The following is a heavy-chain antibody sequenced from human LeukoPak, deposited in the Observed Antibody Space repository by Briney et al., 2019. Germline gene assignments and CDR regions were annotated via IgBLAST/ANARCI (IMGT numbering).Heavy chain of an antibody. CDR2: ISGSYGTT. CDR3: AKGNIAELPAAPYY. CDR1: GFTFSSYA. Sequence: GGSLRLSCAASGFTFSSYAMSWLRQAPGKGLEWVSSISGSYGTTYYADSVKGRFTISRDNSKNTLYLQMISLRAEDTALYYCAKGNIAELPAAPYYWGQGTLVTVSS. J-gene: IGHJ4*02. V-gene: IGHV3-23*01. D-gene: IGHD2-2*01.